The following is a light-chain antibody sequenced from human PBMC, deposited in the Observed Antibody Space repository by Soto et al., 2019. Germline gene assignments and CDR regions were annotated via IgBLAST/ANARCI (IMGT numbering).Light chain of an antibody. V-gene: IGKV3-11*01. CDR2: DTF. Sequence: EVVLTQSPATLSVSPGDTVTLSCRASQSVSTFLAWYQHRPGQAPRPLIYDTFERATGVPVRFSGGGSGTDFTLTISSLVPEDFAVYYCQQRARWPMPFGQGTRLELK. CDR3: QQRARWPMP. J-gene: IGKJ5*01. CDR1: QSVSTF.